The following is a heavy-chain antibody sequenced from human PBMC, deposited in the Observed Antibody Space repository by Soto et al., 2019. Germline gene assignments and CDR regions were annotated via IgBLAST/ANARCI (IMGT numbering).Heavy chain of an antibody. J-gene: IGHJ6*02. Sequence: PGESLKISCEVSGYIFTSYWIGWVRQMPGKGLEWMAIVLPGNSDTIYSPSFRGQVTISADKSISTAYLQWNSLQASDTAIYYCARHNVYAMDVWGQGTTVTVSS. V-gene: IGHV5-51*01. CDR1: GYIFTSYW. CDR3: ARHNVYAMDV. CDR2: VLPGNSDT.